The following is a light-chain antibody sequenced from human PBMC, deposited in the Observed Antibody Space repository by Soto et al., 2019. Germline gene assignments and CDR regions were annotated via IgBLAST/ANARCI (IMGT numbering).Light chain of an antibody. CDR1: QSVVSN. CDR3: LQYNNWPYT. CDR2: GST. Sequence: EIVMTQSPATLSVSPGVRATLSCRASQSVVSNLAWYQQKPGQAPRLLIYGSTTRATGIPARFSGRWSETEFTLTISSLQSEDFAFYYCLQYNNWPYTFGQGTKLEIK. J-gene: IGKJ2*01. V-gene: IGKV3-15*01.